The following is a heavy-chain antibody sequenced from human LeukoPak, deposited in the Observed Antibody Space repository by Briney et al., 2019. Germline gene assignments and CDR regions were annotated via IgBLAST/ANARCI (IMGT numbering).Heavy chain of an antibody. CDR3: ARGAPATKPNWFDP. CDR1: GGSFCGYY. V-gene: IGHV4-34*01. D-gene: IGHD1-14*01. J-gene: IGHJ5*02. CDR2: IKHSGST. Sequence: PSEALSLTRAVYGGSFCGYYWSYIRQPPGKGLEWIGEIKHSGSTNYNPSLKSRVTISVDTSKNQFSLKLSSVTAADTAVYYGARGAPATKPNWFDPWGQGTLVTVSS.